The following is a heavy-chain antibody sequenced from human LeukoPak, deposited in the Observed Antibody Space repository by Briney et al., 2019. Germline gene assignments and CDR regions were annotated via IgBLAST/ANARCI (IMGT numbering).Heavy chain of an antibody. V-gene: IGHV4-31*03. J-gene: IGHJ3*02. CDR3: ARIKRRNAFDI. Sequence: SQTLSLTCTVSGGSISSGGYSWSWIRQHPGKGLEWIGYIYYSGNTYYNPSLKSRVTISVDTSKNQFSLKLSSVTAADTAVYYCARIKRRNAFDIWGQGTMVTVSS. CDR2: IYYSGNT. CDR1: GGSISSGGYS.